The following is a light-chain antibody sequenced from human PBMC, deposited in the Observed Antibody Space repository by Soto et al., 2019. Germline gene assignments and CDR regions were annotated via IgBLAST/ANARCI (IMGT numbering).Light chain of an antibody. J-gene: IGKJ2*03. CDR2: PAS. Sequence: DNQLTQSPSFLSASVGDRVTVSCRPSQDISTTVAWIQQKAGKVPQPLVYPASTLQDGVPSRFSGSGSGTFFPLTIIRQKAEDCANYYSQHLRTCPFCFRQGT. V-gene: IGKV1-9*01. CDR1: QDISTT. CDR3: QHLRTCPFC.